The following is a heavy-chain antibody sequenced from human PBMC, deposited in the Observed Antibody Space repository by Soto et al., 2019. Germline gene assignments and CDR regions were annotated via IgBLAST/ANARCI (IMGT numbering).Heavy chain of an antibody. CDR1: GYSFAGYW. J-gene: IGHJ4*02. D-gene: IGHD3-22*01. CDR3: ARQIYDSDTGPNFQYYFDS. CDR2: IDPSDSQT. V-gene: IGHV5-10-1*01. Sequence: GESLKISRKGSGYSFAGYWITWVRQKPGKGLEWMGRIDPSDSQTYYSPSFRGHVTISATKSITTVFLQWSSLRASDTAMYYCARQIYDSDTGPNFQYYFDSWGQGILVTVSS.